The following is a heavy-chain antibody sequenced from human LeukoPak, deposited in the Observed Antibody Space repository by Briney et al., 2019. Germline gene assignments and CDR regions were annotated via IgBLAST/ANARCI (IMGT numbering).Heavy chain of an antibody. CDR3: ARDPWGYCSGGSCPSSLDY. D-gene: IGHD2-15*01. V-gene: IGHV1-69*05. CDR1: GGTFSSYA. CDR2: IIPIFGTA. Sequence: SVRVSCKASGGTFSSYAISWVRQAPGQGLEWMGRIIPIFGTANYAQKFQGRVTITTDESTSTAYMELSSLRSEDTAVYYCARDPWGYCSGGSCPSSLDYWGQGTLVTVSS. J-gene: IGHJ4*02.